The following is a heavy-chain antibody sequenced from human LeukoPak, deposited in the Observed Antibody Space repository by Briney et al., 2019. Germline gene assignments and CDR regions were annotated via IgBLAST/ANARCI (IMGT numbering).Heavy chain of an antibody. CDR2: FDSENNKM. CDR1: EYSLSDLS. CDR3: ATDRVYRSSGRSWGFFDY. Sequence: GASVKVSCKISEYSLSDLSIHWVREAPGEGLERMGGFDSENNKMVYSQKFQGRVTMTEDTSADTAYMELTSLRSEDTAVYFCATDRVYRSSGRSWGFFDYWGQGTLVIASS. V-gene: IGHV1-24*01. D-gene: IGHD6-19*01. J-gene: IGHJ4*02.